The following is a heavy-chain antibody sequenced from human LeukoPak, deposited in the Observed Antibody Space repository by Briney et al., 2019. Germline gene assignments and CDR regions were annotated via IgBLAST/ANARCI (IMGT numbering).Heavy chain of an antibody. Sequence: GGSVRLLCAPSGLTLSIYAIRWARQARRGGVEWGSSISGSGGCTYYADSVKRRFTIYRDNSKNTLYLQMNSLRAEDTAVYYCAKGKHRGYFDYWGQGTLVTVSS. CDR2: ISGSGGCT. J-gene: IGHJ4*02. CDR1: GLTLSIYA. D-gene: IGHD1-14*01. CDR3: AKGKHRGYFDY. V-gene: IGHV3-23*01.